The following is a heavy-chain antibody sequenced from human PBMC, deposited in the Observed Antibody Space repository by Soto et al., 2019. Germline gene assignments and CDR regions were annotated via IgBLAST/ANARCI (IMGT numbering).Heavy chain of an antibody. Sequence: EVQLVESGGGLVQPGGSLRLSCAGSGFTFSDYYIDWVRQAPGKGLEWVGRSRDKGSSYSTAYAAAVTGRFTVSRETSKNSLYLQMNSLQTEDTSLYYCTRSMHGTTCSYDWGQGTLVTVSS. V-gene: IGHV3-72*01. D-gene: IGHD1-7*01. CDR1: GFTFSDYY. J-gene: IGHJ4*02. CDR3: TRSMHGTTCSYD. CDR2: SRDKGSSYST.